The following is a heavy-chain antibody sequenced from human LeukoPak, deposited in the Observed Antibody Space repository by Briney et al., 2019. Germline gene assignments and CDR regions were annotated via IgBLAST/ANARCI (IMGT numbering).Heavy chain of an antibody. D-gene: IGHD5-18*01. V-gene: IGHV3-23*01. CDR2: VGPSGDRT. Sequence: GGSLRLSCAVSGFAVSNNYMSWVRQSPGKGLEWVSGVGPSGDRTYYADSVKGRFTISRDNSKNTLYLHMGSLRAEDTAVYYCAQDRAWIQFLFWGQGTLVTVSS. CDR3: AQDRAWIQFLF. CDR1: GFAVSNNY. J-gene: IGHJ1*01.